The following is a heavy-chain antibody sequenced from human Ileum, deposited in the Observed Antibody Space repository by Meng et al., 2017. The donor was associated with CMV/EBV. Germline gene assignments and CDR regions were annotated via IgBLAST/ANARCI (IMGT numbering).Heavy chain of an antibody. CDR1: GFTFSNYG. D-gene: IGHD3-3*01. J-gene: IGHJ6*02. Sequence: GESLKISCAASGFTFSNYGMHWVRQAPGKGLEWVAFIRFDGSYKYYADSVKGRFTISRDNSKNTLYLQMNSLRAEDTAVYYCAKGGSGGYLTYGMDVWGQGTTVTVSS. CDR2: IRFDGSYK. CDR3: AKGGSGGYLTYGMDV. V-gene: IGHV3-30*02.